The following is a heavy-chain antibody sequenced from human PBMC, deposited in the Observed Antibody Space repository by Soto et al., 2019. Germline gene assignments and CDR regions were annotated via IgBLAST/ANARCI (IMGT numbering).Heavy chain of an antibody. CDR1: GGTFSSYS. D-gene: IGHD6-19*01. CDR3: ARDRRGAVAYDAFDI. Sequence: ASVKVSCKASGGTFSSYSISWVRQAPGQGLEWMGGIIPIFGTANYAQKFQGRVTITADESTSTAYMELSSLRSEDTAVYYCARDRRGAVAYDAFDIWGQGTMVTVS. V-gene: IGHV1-69*13. CDR2: IIPIFGTA. J-gene: IGHJ3*02.